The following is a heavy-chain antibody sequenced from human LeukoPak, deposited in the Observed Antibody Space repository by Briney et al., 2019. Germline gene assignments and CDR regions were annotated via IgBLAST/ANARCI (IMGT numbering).Heavy chain of an antibody. D-gene: IGHD6-19*01. CDR1: GFTFSSYW. CDR2: INGDGSTI. Sequence: GGSLRLSCAASGFTFSSYWMHWVRQAPGKGLVWVSRINGDGSTINYADSVKGRFTISRDNARYSLYLQMDSLRVEDTAVYYCARARIAVAGALTAFDYWGQGTLVTVSS. CDR3: ARARIAVAGALTAFDY. J-gene: IGHJ4*02. V-gene: IGHV3-74*01.